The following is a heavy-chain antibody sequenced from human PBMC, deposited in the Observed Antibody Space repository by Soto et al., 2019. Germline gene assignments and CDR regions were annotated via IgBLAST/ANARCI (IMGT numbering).Heavy chain of an antibody. D-gene: IGHD3-10*01. Sequence: SGTLYLTCTVSGGSISSYDWSWIRKPTGKGLEWIGYIYYTGSTNYTPSLETRVTISLDTSKTPFSLKLSSVTAADTAVYYFSIHSFGSGSYFSSNWFDPWGQGTLVTVSS. V-gene: IGHV4-59*08. CDR2: IYYTGST. J-gene: IGHJ5*02. CDR1: GGSISSYD. CDR3: SIHSFGSGSYFSSNWFDP.